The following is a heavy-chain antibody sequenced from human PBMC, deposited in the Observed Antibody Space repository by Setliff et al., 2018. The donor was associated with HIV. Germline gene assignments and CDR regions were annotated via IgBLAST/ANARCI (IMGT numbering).Heavy chain of an antibody. CDR2: IAYDGSYK. CDR1: GFIFSHYA. CDR3: ARGSLRGVLALGMDV. J-gene: IGHJ6*02. V-gene: IGHV3-33*01. Sequence: GGSLRLSCAASGFIFSHYAMHWVRQAPGKGLEWVALIAYDGSYKYYVDSVKGRFTISRDASKNTLYLQMNSLRAEDTAVYYCARGSLRGVLALGMDVWGQGTTVTVSS. D-gene: IGHD3-10*01.